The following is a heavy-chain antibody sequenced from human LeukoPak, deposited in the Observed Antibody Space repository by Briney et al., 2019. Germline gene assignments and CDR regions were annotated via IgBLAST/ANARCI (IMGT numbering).Heavy chain of an antibody. D-gene: IGHD6-13*01. V-gene: IGHV3-33*01. CDR1: GFTFSSYG. CDR3: ARDGGLSSSWYRGWFDP. Sequence: GGSLRLACAASGFTFSSYGMHWVRQAPGKGLEWVAVIWYDGSNKYYADSVKGRFTISRDNSKNTLYLQMNSLRAEDTAVYYCARDGGLSSSWYRGWFDPWGQGTLVTVSS. J-gene: IGHJ5*02. CDR2: IWYDGSNK.